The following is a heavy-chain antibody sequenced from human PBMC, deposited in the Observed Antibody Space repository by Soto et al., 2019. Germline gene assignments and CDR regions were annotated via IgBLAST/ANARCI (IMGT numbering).Heavy chain of an antibody. CDR3: ARDQSVRGPTTLFDP. V-gene: IGHV3-74*01. CDR1: GFTFSSYW. J-gene: IGHJ5*02. CDR2: INSDGSDT. Sequence: PGGSLRLSCAASGFTFSSYWMHWVRQAPGKGLVWVSRINSDGSDTIYAGSVKGRFTVSRDNAKNTLYLQMNSLRTEDTAMYYCARDQSVRGPTTLFDPWGQGTLVTVSS. D-gene: IGHD1-1*01.